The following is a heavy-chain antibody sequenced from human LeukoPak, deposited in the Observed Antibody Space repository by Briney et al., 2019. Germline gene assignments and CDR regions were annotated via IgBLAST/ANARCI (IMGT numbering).Heavy chain of an antibody. CDR2: IYYSGSI. CDR3: ARVIGWELPPNWFDP. V-gene: IGHV4-59*01. J-gene: IGHJ5*02. Sequence: SETLSLTCTVSGGSISSYYWNWIRQPPGRGLEWIGDIYYSGSINYNPSLKSRVTISVDTSKNQFSLKLSSVTAADTAVYYCARVIGWELPPNWFDPWGQGTLVTVSS. CDR1: GGSISSYY. D-gene: IGHD1-26*01.